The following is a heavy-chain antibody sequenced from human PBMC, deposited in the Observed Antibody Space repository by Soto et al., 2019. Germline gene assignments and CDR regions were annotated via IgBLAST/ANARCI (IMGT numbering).Heavy chain of an antibody. Sequence: EVQLVESGGGLVHPGGSLRLSCAASGFTFSDYSMNWVRQAPGKGLERVSYITSDGGVTYYADSVKGRFSVYRDNDKKSLFLQMNSLRDEDTAVYYCARLPKGSTVTSWGQGTLVTVSS. D-gene: IGHD4-17*01. CDR2: ITSDGGVT. CDR1: GFTFSDYS. J-gene: IGHJ4*02. CDR3: ARLPKGSTVTS. V-gene: IGHV3-48*02.